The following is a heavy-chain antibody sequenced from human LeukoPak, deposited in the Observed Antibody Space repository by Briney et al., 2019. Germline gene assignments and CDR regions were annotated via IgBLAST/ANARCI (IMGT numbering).Heavy chain of an antibody. D-gene: IGHD2/OR15-2a*01. Sequence: GGSLRLSCAASGNYWMHWVRQAPGKGLVWVSHINSDGSWTSYADSVKGRFTISKDNAKNTVYLQMNSLRAEDTAVYYCVGFYETYWGRGTLVTVSS. CDR1: GNYW. CDR3: VGFYETY. J-gene: IGHJ4*02. CDR2: INSDGSWT. V-gene: IGHV3-74*01.